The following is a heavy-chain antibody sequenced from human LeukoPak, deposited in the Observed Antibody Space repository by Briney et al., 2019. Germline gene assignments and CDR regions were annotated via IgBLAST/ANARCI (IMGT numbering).Heavy chain of an antibody. J-gene: IGHJ4*02. CDR2: ITDSGTGT. D-gene: IGHD5-18*01. Sequence: GGSLRLSCAASGFTFSSYALSWVRQAPGKGLEWVSGITDSGTGTYYADSVKGRFTISRDNSKNTVYLQMSSLRAEDTAVYYCGRTGYNYCTPLNYWGQGTLVTVSS. CDR1: GFTFSSYA. CDR3: GRTGYNYCTPLNY. V-gene: IGHV3-23*01.